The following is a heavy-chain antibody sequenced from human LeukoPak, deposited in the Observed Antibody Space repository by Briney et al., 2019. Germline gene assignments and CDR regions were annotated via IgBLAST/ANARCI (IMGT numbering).Heavy chain of an antibody. Sequence: SGGSLRLSCAASGFTFSSYWMSWVRQAPGKGLEWVANIKQDGSEKYYVDSVKGRFTISRDNAKNSLYLQMNSPRAEDTAVYYCARERWAVATFWFDPWGQGTLVTVSS. J-gene: IGHJ5*02. CDR3: ARERWAVATFWFDP. CDR2: IKQDGSEK. V-gene: IGHV3-7*03. D-gene: IGHD5-12*01. CDR1: GFTFSSYW.